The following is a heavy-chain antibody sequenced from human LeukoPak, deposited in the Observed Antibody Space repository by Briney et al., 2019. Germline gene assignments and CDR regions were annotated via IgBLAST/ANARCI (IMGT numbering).Heavy chain of an antibody. J-gene: IGHJ4*02. D-gene: IGHD3-10*01. CDR2: ISYDGSNK. CDR1: GFTFSSYA. V-gene: IGHV3-30-3*01. Sequence: TGRSLRLSCAASGFTFSSYAMHWVRQAPGKGLEWVAVISYDGSNKYYADSVKGRFTISRDNSKNTLYLQMNSLRAEDTAVYYCARDAGSGSYYLGYFDYWGQGTLVTVSS. CDR3: ARDAGSGSYYLGYFDY.